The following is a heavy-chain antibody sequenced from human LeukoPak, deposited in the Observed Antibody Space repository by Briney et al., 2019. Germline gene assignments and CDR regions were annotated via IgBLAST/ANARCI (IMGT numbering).Heavy chain of an antibody. CDR2: ISGSGGST. Sequence: GGSLRLSCAASGFTFNNYAMNWVRQAPGKGLEWVSAISGSGGSTYYADSVKGRFTISRDNSKNTLYLQMNSLRAEDTAVYYCAKEPLTTVTPDYWGQGTLVTVSS. V-gene: IGHV3-23*01. CDR1: GFTFNNYA. D-gene: IGHD4-17*01. CDR3: AKEPLTTVTPDY. J-gene: IGHJ4*02.